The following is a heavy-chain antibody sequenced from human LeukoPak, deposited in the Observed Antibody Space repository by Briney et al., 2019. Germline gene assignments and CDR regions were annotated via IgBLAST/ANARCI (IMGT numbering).Heavy chain of an antibody. V-gene: IGHV4-34*01. J-gene: IGHJ5*02. D-gene: IGHD3-10*01. CDR1: GGSFSDYY. CDR2: INHSGST. CDR3: ARDPSPYYYGSGSYGNWFDP. Sequence: SETLSLTCAVYGGSFSDYYWSWIRQPPGKGLEWIGEINHSGSTNYNPSLKSRVTISVDTSKNQFSLKLSSVTAADTAVYYCARDPSPYYYGSGSYGNWFDPWGQGTLVTVSS.